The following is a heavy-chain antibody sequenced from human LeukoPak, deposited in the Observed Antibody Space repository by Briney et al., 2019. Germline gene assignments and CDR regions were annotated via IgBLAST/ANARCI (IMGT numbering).Heavy chain of an antibody. CDR2: IKQDGSEK. CDR1: GFTFSSYW. V-gene: IGHV3-7*03. D-gene: IGHD1-26*01. Sequence: GGSLRLSCAASGFTFSSYWMSWVRQAPGKGLEWVANIKQDGSEKYYVDSVKGRFTISRDNVKNSLFLQMNSLRVEDTAVYYCARGGGSYYEGAMCDYWGQGTLVTVSS. J-gene: IGHJ4*02. CDR3: ARGGGSYYEGAMCDY.